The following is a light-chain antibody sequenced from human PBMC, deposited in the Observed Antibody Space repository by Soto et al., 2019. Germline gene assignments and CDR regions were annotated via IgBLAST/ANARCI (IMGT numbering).Light chain of an antibody. CDR3: SSYAGSLYV. CDR2: EVS. J-gene: IGLJ1*01. CDR1: SSDVGDYNY. Sequence: QSALTQPPSASGSPGQSVTISCTGTSSDVGDYNYVSWYQQDPGKAPKLMIYEVSKRPSGVPDRFSGSKSGNTASLTVSGLQAEDEADYYCSSYAGSLYVFGTGTKLTVL. V-gene: IGLV2-8*01.